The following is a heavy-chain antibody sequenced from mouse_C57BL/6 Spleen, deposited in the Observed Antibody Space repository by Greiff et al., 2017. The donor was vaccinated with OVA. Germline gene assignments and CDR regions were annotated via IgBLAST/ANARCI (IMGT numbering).Heavy chain of an antibody. CDR2: IDPSDSET. V-gene: IGHV1-52*01. J-gene: IGHJ4*01. D-gene: IGHD2-4*01. CDR3: ARYDYDGGYAMDY. Sequence: VQLQQPGAELVRPGSSVKLSCKASGYTFTSYWMHWVKQRPIQGLEWIGNIDPSDSETHYNQKFKDKATLTVDKSSSTAYMQLSSLTSEDSAVYYCARYDYDGGYAMDYWGQGTSVTVSS. CDR1: GYTFTSYW.